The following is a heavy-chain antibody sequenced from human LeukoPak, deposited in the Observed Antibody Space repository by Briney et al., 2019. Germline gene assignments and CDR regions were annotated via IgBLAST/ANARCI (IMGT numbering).Heavy chain of an antibody. CDR2: IIPILGTA. D-gene: IGHD3-3*01. Sequence: SVTLSSIASGGTFSSYAISLVRQAPGQRPEWMGGIIPILGTANYAQKFQGRVTITADKSTSTAYMELSSLRSEDTAVYYCARKGARSPTGQTDFDYYYGMDVWGKGTTVTVSS. J-gene: IGHJ6*04. CDR3: ARKGARSPTGQTDFDYYYGMDV. V-gene: IGHV1-69*10. CDR1: GGTFSSYA.